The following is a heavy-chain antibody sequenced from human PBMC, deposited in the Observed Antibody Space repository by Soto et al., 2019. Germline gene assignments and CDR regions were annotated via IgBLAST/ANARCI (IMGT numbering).Heavy chain of an antibody. CDR3: ARDGGSGPGMDV. D-gene: IGHD3-10*01. CDR2: IYYSGST. V-gene: IGHV4-61*01. CDR1: DGYVSSGSYY. Sequence: SETQSLTYTVSDGYVSSGSYYWSWIRQPPGKGLEWIGYIYYSGSTNYNPSLKSRVTISVDTSKNQFSLKLSSVTAADTAVYYCARDGGSGPGMDVWGQGTTVTVSS. J-gene: IGHJ6*02.